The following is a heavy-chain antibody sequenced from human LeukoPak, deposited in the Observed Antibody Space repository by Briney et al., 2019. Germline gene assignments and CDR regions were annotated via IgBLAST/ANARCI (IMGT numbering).Heavy chain of an antibody. CDR1: GYTFTSYG. D-gene: IGHD5-18*01. CDR3: AREEGVGYSYGYPDY. Sequence: ASVKVSCKASGYTFTSYGISWVRQAPGQGLEWMGWISAYNGKTNYAQKLQGRVTMTTDTSTSTAYMELRSLRSDDTAVYYCAREEGVGYSYGYPDYWGQGTLVTVSS. J-gene: IGHJ4*02. V-gene: IGHV1-18*01. CDR2: ISAYNGKT.